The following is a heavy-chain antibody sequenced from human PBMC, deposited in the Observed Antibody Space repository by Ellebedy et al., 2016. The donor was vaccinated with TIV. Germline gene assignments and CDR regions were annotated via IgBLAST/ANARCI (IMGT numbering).Heavy chain of an antibody. D-gene: IGHD5-18*01. J-gene: IGHJ6*02. CDR2: IYYSGNT. CDR1: GGSISTSNYY. V-gene: IGHV4-39*07. Sequence: MPSETLSLTCTVSGGSISTSNYYWGWIRQPPGKGLEWVGTIYYSGNTYYNPSLKNRVTISVDKSKNQFSLKLSSVTAADTAVDYCARDRGYSYGYGGYYYYGMDVWGQGTTVTVSS. CDR3: ARDRGYSYGYGGYYYYGMDV.